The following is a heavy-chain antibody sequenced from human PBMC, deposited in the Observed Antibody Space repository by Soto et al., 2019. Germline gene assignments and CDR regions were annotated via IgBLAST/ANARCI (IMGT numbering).Heavy chain of an antibody. CDR3: ARDPIGPGIFDY. J-gene: IGHJ4*02. V-gene: IGHV3-33*01. CDR1: GFTFSNYG. CDR2: MWYDGSNK. D-gene: IGHD1-26*01. Sequence: GGSLRLSCTASGFTFSNYGMHWVRQAPGKGLEWVAVMWYDGSNKYYADSVKGRFTISRDNSKNTLYLQVNSLGAEDTAVYYCARDPIGPGIFDYWGQGTLVTVSS.